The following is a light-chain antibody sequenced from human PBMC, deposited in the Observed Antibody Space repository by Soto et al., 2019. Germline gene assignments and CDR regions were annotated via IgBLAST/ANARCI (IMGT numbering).Light chain of an antibody. V-gene: IGLV1-51*01. CDR3: GSWDSSLSAYV. Sequence: QSVLTQPPSVSAAPGQRVTISCSGSSSNIGGNSVSWYQQLLGTAPKLLIYDDDKRPSGIPDRFSGSKSGTSATLGISGIQTGNEADYYCGSWDSSLSAYVFGPGTKVTVL. J-gene: IGLJ1*01. CDR2: DDD. CDR1: SSNIGGNS.